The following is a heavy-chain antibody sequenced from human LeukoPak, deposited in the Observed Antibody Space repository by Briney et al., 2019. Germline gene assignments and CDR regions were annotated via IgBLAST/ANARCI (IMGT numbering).Heavy chain of an antibody. D-gene: IGHD2-8*01. V-gene: IGHV3-21*01. CDR3: ARDRYCTNGVCYSNWFDP. CDR1: GFTFSSYS. Sequence: PGGSLTLSCAASGFTFSSYSMNWVRQAPGKGLEWVSSISSSSSYISYADSVKGRFTISRDNAKNSLYLQMNSLRAEDTAVYYCARDRYCTNGVCYSNWFDPWGQGTLVTVSS. CDR2: ISSSSSYI. J-gene: IGHJ5*02.